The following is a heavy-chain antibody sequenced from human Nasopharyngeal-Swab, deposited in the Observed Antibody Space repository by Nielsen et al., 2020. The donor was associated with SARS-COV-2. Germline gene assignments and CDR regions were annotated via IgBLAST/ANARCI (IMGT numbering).Heavy chain of an antibody. CDR2: ISGDGGST. Sequence: WIRQPPGKGLEWVSLISGDGGSTHYADSVKGRFTISRDNSKNSLYLQMNSLRTEDTALYYCAKAHCSSTSCYHRGGPMDVWGKGTTVTVSS. CDR3: AKAHCSSTSCYHRGGPMDV. V-gene: IGHV3-43*02. D-gene: IGHD2-2*01. J-gene: IGHJ6*03.